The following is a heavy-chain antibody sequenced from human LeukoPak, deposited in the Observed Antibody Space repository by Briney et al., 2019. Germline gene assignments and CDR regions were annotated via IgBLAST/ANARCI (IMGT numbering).Heavy chain of an antibody. CDR3: VGSSSSRDY. Sequence: GGSLRLSCAASGFTFSSYWLHWVRQAPGKGLVWVSHINSDGSSTNYADSVKGRFTISRDNAKNTLYLQMNTLRAEDTAVYYCVGSSSSRDYWGQGTLVTVSS. J-gene: IGHJ4*02. CDR1: GFTFSSYW. CDR2: INSDGSST. V-gene: IGHV3-74*01. D-gene: IGHD6-6*01.